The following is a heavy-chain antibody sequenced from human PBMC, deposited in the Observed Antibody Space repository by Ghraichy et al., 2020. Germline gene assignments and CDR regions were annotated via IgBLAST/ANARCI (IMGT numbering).Heavy chain of an antibody. CDR1: GFTFSDYY. Sequence: GGSLRLSCAASGFTFSDYYMSWIRQAPGKGLKWVSYISSSGYTVYYADSVKGRFTISRDNAKNSLYLQMNSLRAEDTAVYYCAIEAVAGNYFDYWGQGTLVTVSS. J-gene: IGHJ4*02. CDR3: AIEAVAGNYFDY. D-gene: IGHD6-19*01. CDR2: ISSSGYTV. V-gene: IGHV3-11*01.